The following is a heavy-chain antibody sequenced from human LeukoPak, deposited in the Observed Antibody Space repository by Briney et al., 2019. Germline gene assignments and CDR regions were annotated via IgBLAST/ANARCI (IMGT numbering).Heavy chain of an antibody. D-gene: IGHD3-10*01. CDR2: MNPNSGNT. V-gene: IGHV1-8*01. J-gene: IGHJ4*02. CDR3: ARGQLWFGELLSSYYFDY. CDR1: GYTFTSYD. Sequence: ASVKVSCKASGYTFTSYDINWVRQATGQGLEWMGWMNPNSGNTGYAQKFQGRVTMTRDTSISTAYMELSSLRSEDTAVYYCARGQLWFGELLSSYYFDYWGQGTLVTVSS.